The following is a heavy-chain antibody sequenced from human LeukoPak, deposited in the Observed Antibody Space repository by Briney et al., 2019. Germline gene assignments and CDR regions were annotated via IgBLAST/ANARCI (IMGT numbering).Heavy chain of an antibody. CDR1: GGSISSYY. Sequence: SETLSLTCTVSGGSISSYYWSWIRQPPGKGLEWIGYIYYSGSTDYNPSLKSRVTISVDTSKNQFSLKLSSVTAADTAVYYCARQVWDYYGSGSYRRAFYYYGMDVWGQGTTVTVSS. J-gene: IGHJ6*02. CDR3: ARQVWDYYGSGSYRRAFYYYGMDV. V-gene: IGHV4-59*08. D-gene: IGHD3-10*01. CDR2: IYYSGST.